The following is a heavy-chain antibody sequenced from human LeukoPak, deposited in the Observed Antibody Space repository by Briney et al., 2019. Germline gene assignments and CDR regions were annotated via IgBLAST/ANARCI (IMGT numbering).Heavy chain of an antibody. CDR3: AKNFGWQQFDY. D-gene: IGHD5-24*01. Sequence: GGSLSLFCAASVLPFSSQWMDWVRGARGRGLEGVANLNQDGSVKHYVNSVKGRFTISRDNTKNSLYLEMNSLRAEDTAVYYCAKNFGWQQFDYWGQGTLVTVSS. CDR2: LNQDGSVK. CDR1: VLPFSSQW. J-gene: IGHJ4*02. V-gene: IGHV3-7*01.